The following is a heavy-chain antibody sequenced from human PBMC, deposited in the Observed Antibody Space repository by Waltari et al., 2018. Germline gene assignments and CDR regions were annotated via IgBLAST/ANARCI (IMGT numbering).Heavy chain of an antibody. V-gene: IGHV3-30*18. Sequence: QLQLVESGGGVVQPGKSLRLSCAASGFSLSHYGMHWVRQAPGRVVEWVVLLWLEGGDEYYADSVRGRFTISRDNSKNLLYLHMDSLRVDDTAVYYCAKDAFGNTYMDHWGQGTLVTVSS. J-gene: IGHJ4*02. CDR3: AKDAFGNTYMDH. D-gene: IGHD3-16*01. CDR2: LWLEGGDE. CDR1: GFSLSHYG.